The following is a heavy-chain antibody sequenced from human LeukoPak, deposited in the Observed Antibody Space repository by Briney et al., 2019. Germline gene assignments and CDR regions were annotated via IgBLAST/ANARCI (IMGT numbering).Heavy chain of an antibody. CDR2: ISSSSSYI. Sequence: PGGSLRLSCAASGFIFNSYSMNWVRQAPGKGLEWVSSISSSSSYIYYADSVKGRFTISRDNAKNSLYLQMNSLRAEDTAVYYCARTPLRYFEIDYWGQGTLVTVSS. CDR3: ARTPLRYFEIDY. D-gene: IGHD3-9*01. J-gene: IGHJ4*02. CDR1: GFIFNSYS. V-gene: IGHV3-21*01.